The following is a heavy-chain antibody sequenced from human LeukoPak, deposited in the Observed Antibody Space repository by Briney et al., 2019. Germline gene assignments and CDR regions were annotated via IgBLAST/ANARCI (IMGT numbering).Heavy chain of an antibody. D-gene: IGHD6-13*01. Sequence: ASVKVSCKASGYTFTSYGISWVRQAPGQGLEWMGWISAYSGNTNYAQKLQGRVTMTTDTSTSTAYMELRSLRSDDTAVYYCARDIGAAAAGPFDYWGQGTLVTVSS. CDR2: ISAYSGNT. V-gene: IGHV1-18*01. CDR3: ARDIGAAAAGPFDY. J-gene: IGHJ4*02. CDR1: GYTFTSYG.